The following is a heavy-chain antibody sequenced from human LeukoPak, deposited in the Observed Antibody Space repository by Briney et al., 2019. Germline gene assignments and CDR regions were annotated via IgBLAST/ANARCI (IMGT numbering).Heavy chain of an antibody. CDR2: IYYSGST. Sequence: PSETLSLTCTVSGGSISGSSYYWGWIRQPPGKGLEWIGSIYYSGSTYYNPSLKSRVTISVDTSKNQFSLKLSSVTAADTAVYYCARVRLEVVPLRGYYYYMDVWGKGTTVTVSS. CDR1: GGSISGSSYY. V-gene: IGHV4-39*07. D-gene: IGHD2-15*01. J-gene: IGHJ6*03. CDR3: ARVRLEVVPLRGYYYYMDV.